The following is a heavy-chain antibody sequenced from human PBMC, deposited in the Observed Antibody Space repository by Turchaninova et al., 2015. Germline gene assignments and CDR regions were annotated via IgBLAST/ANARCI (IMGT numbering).Heavy chain of an antibody. CDR3: VRDVGKYSSDSNGEWDY. J-gene: IGHJ4*02. CDR2: LSMSSTYI. Sequence: EVQLVESGGGLVKPGGSLRLSCAASGFTLSNYNMNWVRQAPGKGLEWVSSLSMSSTYIYYADSVRGRFTVSRDNAKSSLYLQMDRLTAEDTAIYYCVRDVGKYSSDSNGEWDYWGQGTPVTVSS. V-gene: IGHV3-21*06. D-gene: IGHD2-8*01. CDR1: GFTLSNYN.